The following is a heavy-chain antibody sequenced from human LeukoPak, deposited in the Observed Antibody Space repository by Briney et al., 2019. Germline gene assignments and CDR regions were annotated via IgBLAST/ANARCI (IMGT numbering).Heavy chain of an antibody. J-gene: IGHJ3*02. D-gene: IGHD3-10*01. CDR1: GYTLTELS. CDR3: ATRWGMVQGDDRSRDAFDI. CDR2: FDPEDGET. Sequence: GASVKVSCKVSGYTLTELSMHWVRQAPGKGREWMGGFDPEDGETIYAQKFQGRVTMTEDTSTDTAYLELSSLRSEDTAVYHCATRWGMVQGDDRSRDAFDIWGQGTMVTVSS. V-gene: IGHV1-24*01.